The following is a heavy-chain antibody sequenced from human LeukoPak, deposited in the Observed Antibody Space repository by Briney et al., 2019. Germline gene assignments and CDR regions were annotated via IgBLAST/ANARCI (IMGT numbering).Heavy chain of an antibody. V-gene: IGHV4-34*01. CDR2: INHSGST. CDR1: GGSFSGYH. D-gene: IGHD3-10*02. CDR3: ARHVPILVFFPRRSYYFDY. J-gene: IGHJ4*02. Sequence: SETLSLTCAVYGGSFSGYHWSWIRQPPGKGLEWIGEINHSGSTNYNPSLKSRVTISVDTSKNQFSLKLSSVTAADTAVYYCARHVPILVFFPRRSYYFDYWGQGTLVTVSS.